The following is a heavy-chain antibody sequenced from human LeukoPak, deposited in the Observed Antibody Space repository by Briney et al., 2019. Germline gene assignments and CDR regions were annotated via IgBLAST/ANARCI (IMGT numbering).Heavy chain of an antibody. CDR3: TTDCSGPWCYGDGAFDI. CDR1: GFTFSNAW. CDR2: IKRKPGGGTT. D-gene: IGHD2-2*01. Sequence: GGSLRLSCAASGFTFSNAWMTWVRQAPGKGLEWVGRIKRKPGGGTTDYAAPAKGRFTTSRDDSKNTLYLQMNSLKTEDTAVYYSTTDCSGPWCYGDGAFDIWGQGTMVTVSS. J-gene: IGHJ3*02. V-gene: IGHV3-15*01.